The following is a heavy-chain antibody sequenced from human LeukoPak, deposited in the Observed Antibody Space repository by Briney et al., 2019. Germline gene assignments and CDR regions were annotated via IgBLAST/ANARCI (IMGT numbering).Heavy chain of an antibody. CDR1: GYTFTSYY. J-gene: IGHJ4*02. D-gene: IGHD1-26*01. CDR3: TRSGIVGAPGDFDY. V-gene: IGHV1-46*03. CDR2: INPSGGST. Sequence: ASVKVSCKESGYTFTSYYMHWVRQAPGQGLDWMGIINPSGGSTSYARKFQGRVTMTRDTSTSTVYMEMSSLRSEDTAVYYCTRSGIVGAPGDFDYWGQGTLVTVSS.